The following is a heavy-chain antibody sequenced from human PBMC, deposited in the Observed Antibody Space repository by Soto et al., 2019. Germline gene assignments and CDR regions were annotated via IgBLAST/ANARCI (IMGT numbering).Heavy chain of an antibody. CDR1: GYTFTGYY. J-gene: IGHJ6*02. D-gene: IGHD6-19*01. V-gene: IGHV1-2*04. Sequence: VASVKVSCKASGYTFTGYYMHWVRQAPGQGLEWMGWINPNSGGTNYAQKFQGWVTMTRDTSISTAYMELSRLRSDDTAVYYCARGSSGRYYYYYGMDVWGQGTTVTVSS. CDR3: ARGSSGRYYYYYGMDV. CDR2: INPNSGGT.